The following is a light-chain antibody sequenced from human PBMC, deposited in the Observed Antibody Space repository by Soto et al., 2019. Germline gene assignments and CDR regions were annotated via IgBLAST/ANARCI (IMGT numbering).Light chain of an antibody. CDR1: NTDLGVYGY. Sequence: QSALAQPASVSGSFGQSITISCSGPNTDLGVYGYVSWYQHHPGKTPKLLIYDVNNRPSGISDRFSGSKSGDTASLTVSGLQAEDEAVYYCSSTAGNNNLVFGGGTKLTVL. CDR2: DVN. J-gene: IGLJ3*02. CDR3: SSTAGNNNLV. V-gene: IGLV2-8*01.